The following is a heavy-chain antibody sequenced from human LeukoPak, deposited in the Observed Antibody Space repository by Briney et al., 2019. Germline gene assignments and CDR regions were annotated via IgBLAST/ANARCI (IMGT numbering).Heavy chain of an antibody. D-gene: IGHD5-12*01. V-gene: IGHV3-30*18. J-gene: IGHJ4*02. CDR2: ISYDGSNR. CDR3: AKGLATITPAFDY. Sequence: PGRSLRLSCAASGFTFSSYGMHWVRQAPGKGLEWVAVISYDGSNRYYADSVKGRFTISRDNSKNTLYLQMNSLRAEDTAVYYCAKGLATITPAFDYWGQGTLVTVSS. CDR1: GFTFSSYG.